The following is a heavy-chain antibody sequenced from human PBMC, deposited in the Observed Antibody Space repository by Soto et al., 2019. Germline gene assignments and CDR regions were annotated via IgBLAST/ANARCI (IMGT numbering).Heavy chain of an antibody. CDR1: GGSISSSSYY. D-gene: IGHD3-10*01. V-gene: IGHV4-39*01. Sequence: SETLSLTCTVSGGSISSSSYYWGWIRQPPGKGLEWIGSIYYSGSTYYNPSLKSRVTISVDTSKNQFSLKLSSVTAADTAVYYCARVPRPGDYGSGRPLGYWGQGTLVTVSS. CDR3: ARVPRPGDYGSGRPLGY. CDR2: IYYSGST. J-gene: IGHJ4*02.